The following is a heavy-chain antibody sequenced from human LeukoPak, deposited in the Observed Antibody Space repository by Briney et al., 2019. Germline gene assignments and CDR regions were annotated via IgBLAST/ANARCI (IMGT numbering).Heavy chain of an antibody. J-gene: IGHJ4*02. Sequence: GGSLRLSCAASGFIFCNFSMSWGRQAPGKGVGGVAGISGNGGSTSYADSVKGRFNISRDNSKKTLDLQMNSLRAEDTAVYYCAKFESRLGTYQYIYWGQGTLVTVSS. D-gene: IGHD6-6*01. CDR1: GFIFCNFS. V-gene: IGHV3-23*01. CDR2: ISGNGGST. CDR3: AKFESRLGTYQYIY.